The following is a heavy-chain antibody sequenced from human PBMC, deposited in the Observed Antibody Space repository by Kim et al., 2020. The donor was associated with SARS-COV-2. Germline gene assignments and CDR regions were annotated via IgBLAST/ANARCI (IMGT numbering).Heavy chain of an antibody. CDR3: ARAPSISWFDY. D-gene: IGHD3-3*02. V-gene: IGHV3-30-3*01. J-gene: IGHJ4*02. Sequence: GGSLRLSCAASGFTFSSYAMHWVRQAPGKGLEWVAVISYDGSNKYYADSVKGRFIISRDNSKNTLYLQMNSLRAEDTAVYYCARAPSISWFDYWGQGTLVTVSS. CDR1: GFTFSSYA. CDR2: ISYDGSNK.